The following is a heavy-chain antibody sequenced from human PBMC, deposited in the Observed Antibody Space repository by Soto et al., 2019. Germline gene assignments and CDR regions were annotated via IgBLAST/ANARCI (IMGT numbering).Heavy chain of an antibody. D-gene: IGHD6-13*01. J-gene: IGHJ6*02. CDR2: IYYSGST. Sequence: QVQLVESGGGVVKPAGSLRLSCAASGFTFSDYFMSWIRQAPGKGLEWIGSIYYSGSTYYNPSLKSRVTISVDTSKNQFSLKLSSVTAADTAVYYCARALVFGAAAGTPLIYGMDVWGQGTTVTVSS. CDR3: ARALVFGAAAGTPLIYGMDV. CDR1: GFTFSDYF. V-gene: IGHV4-38-2*01.